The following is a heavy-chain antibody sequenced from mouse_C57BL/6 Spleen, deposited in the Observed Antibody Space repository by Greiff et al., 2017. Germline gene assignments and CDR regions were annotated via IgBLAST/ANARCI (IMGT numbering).Heavy chain of an antibody. V-gene: IGHV5-17*01. Sequence: DVQLQESGGGLVKPGGSLKLSCAASGFTFSDYGMHWVRQAPEKGLEWVAYISSGSSTIYYADTVKGRFTISRDNAKNTLFLQMTSLRSEDTAMYYCATYYDYDYWYFDVWGTGTTVTVSS. CDR3: ATYYDYDYWYFDV. D-gene: IGHD2-4*01. J-gene: IGHJ1*03. CDR1: GFTFSDYG. CDR2: ISSGSSTI.